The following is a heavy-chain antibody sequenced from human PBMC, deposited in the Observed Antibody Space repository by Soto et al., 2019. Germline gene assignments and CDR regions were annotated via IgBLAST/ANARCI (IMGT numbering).Heavy chain of an antibody. CDR3: ARVDSNGYNSY. CDR1: GYTFTSYG. V-gene: IGHV1-18*01. CDR2: IITYTGVT. J-gene: IGHJ4*02. D-gene: IGHD3-22*01. Sequence: EASVKVSCKASGYTFTSYGISWVRQAPGQGLEWMGGIITYTGVTNYALNLRGRVTMTTDTSTSTAYMELRSLRSDDTAVYYCARVDSNGYNSYWGQGTLVTVSS.